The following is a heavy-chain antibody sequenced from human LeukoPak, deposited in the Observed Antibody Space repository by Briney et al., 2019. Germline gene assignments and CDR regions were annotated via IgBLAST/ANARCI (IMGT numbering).Heavy chain of an antibody. Sequence: GGSLRLSCVASGFRLSDYGMHWVRQAPGKGLEWVAVIWYDGSNRHHADSVEGRFTISRDNSKNTLYLQMNSLRAEDTAVYYCARDGYCRGGTCYGMDVWGQGTTVTVSS. J-gene: IGHJ6*02. CDR2: IWYDGSNR. V-gene: IGHV3-33*01. D-gene: IGHD2-15*01. CDR1: GFRLSDYG. CDR3: ARDGYCRGGTCYGMDV.